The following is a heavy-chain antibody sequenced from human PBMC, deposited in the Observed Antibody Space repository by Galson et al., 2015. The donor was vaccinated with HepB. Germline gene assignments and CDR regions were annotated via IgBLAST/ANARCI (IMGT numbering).Heavy chain of an antibody. CDR1: GFAFSGYW. CDR2: INPVGSEK. J-gene: IGHJ4*02. D-gene: IGHD2-8*01. V-gene: IGHV3-7*01. Sequence: SLRLSCAASGFAFSGYWMSWVRQAPGKGLEWVANINPVGSEKFSVDSVRGRFIMSRDNAKDSLYLQMNSLRAEDTAVYYCARGGLNYFDFWGQGTLVTVSS. CDR3: ARGGLNYFDF.